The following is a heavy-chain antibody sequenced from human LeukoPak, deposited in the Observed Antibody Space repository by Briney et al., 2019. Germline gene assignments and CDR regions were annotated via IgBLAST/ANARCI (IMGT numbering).Heavy chain of an antibody. CDR3: ARGFTIFGVVSYMDV. V-gene: IGHV4-4*07. Sequence: SETLSLTCTVSGGSISSYYWSWIRQPAGKGLGWIGRIYTSGSTNYNPSLKSRVTMSVDTSKNQFSLKLSSVTAADTAVYYCARGFTIFGVVSYMDVWGKGTTVTVSS. J-gene: IGHJ6*03. CDR1: GGSISSYY. CDR2: IYTSGST. D-gene: IGHD3-3*01.